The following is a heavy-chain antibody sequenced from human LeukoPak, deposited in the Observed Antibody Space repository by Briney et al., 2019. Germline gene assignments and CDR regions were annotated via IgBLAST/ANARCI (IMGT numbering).Heavy chain of an antibody. Sequence: PSETLSLTCAVSGFFISDGSFWGWIRQPPGKGPEWIGSVDRGGRPFFHTSLRSRVTISVDTSNNKVSLTLTSVTAADTAVYYCIREDGATPNRDWGQGTLVIVSS. V-gene: IGHV4-38-2*02. CDR3: IREDGATPNRD. CDR2: VDRGGRP. CDR1: GFFISDGSF. D-gene: IGHD4/OR15-4a*01. J-gene: IGHJ4*02.